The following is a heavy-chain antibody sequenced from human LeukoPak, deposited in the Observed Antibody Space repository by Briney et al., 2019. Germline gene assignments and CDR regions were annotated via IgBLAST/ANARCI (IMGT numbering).Heavy chain of an antibody. CDR3: AREALYCSGGSCYSVRMDV. Sequence: ASVKVSCKASGYTFTSYGISWVRQAPGQGLEWMGWISAYNGNTNYAQKFQGRVTITADKSTSTAYTELSNLRSEDTAVYYCAREALYCSGGSCYSVRMDVWGKGTTVTVSS. CDR1: GYTFTSYG. V-gene: IGHV1-18*01. J-gene: IGHJ6*04. CDR2: ISAYNGNT. D-gene: IGHD2-15*01.